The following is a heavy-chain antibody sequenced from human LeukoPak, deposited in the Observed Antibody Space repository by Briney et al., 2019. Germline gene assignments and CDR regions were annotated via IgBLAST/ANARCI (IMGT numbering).Heavy chain of an antibody. J-gene: IGHJ4*02. D-gene: IGHD2-15*01. CDR3: ARGGCSGGSCYGY. CDR2: ISSSSSTI. V-gene: IGHV3-48*01. Sequence: PGGSLRLSCAASGFTFSSYSMNWVRQAPGKGLEWVSYISSSSSTIYYADSVKGRFTISRDNAKNSLYLQMNSLRAEDTAVYYCARGGCSGGSCYGYWGQGTLVTVSS. CDR1: GFTFSSYS.